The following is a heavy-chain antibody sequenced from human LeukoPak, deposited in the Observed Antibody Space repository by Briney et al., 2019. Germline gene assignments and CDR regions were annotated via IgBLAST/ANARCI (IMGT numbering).Heavy chain of an antibody. CDR2: ISYDGSNK. V-gene: IGHV3-30*18. J-gene: IGHJ4*02. CDR3: AKDQGRSDY. Sequence: PGRSLRLSCAASGFTFSSYGMHWVRQAPGKGLEWVAVISYDGSNKYYADSVKGRFTISRGNSKNTLYLQMNSLRAEDTAVYYCAKDQGRSDYWGQGTLVTVSS. CDR1: GFTFSSYG.